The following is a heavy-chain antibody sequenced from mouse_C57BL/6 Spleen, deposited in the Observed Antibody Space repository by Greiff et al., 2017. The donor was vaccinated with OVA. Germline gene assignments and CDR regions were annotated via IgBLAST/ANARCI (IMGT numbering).Heavy chain of an antibody. D-gene: IGHD2-5*01. CDR1: GYTFTSYG. Sequence: QVQLKQSGAELARPGASVKLSCKASGYTFTSYGISWVKQRTGQGLEWIGEIYPRSGNTYYNEKFKGKATLTADKSSSTAYMELRSLTSEDSAVYFCARGHYSNYVFDYWGQGTTLTVSS. V-gene: IGHV1-81*01. CDR2: IYPRSGNT. CDR3: ARGHYSNYVFDY. J-gene: IGHJ2*01.